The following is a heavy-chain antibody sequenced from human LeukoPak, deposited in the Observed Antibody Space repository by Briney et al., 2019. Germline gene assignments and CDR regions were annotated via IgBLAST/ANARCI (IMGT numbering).Heavy chain of an antibody. CDR2: IHPSDSET. Sequence: GESLKISCKASGYTFSTYWIAWVRQMPGKGLEWMGIIHPSDSETRYSPSFQGQVTISVDKSITTAYLQWRSLKASDTVTYYCARRRAATTIYHYSMDFWGHGTTVIVSS. V-gene: IGHV5-51*01. CDR3: ARRRAATTIYHYSMDF. CDR1: GYTFSTYW. J-gene: IGHJ6*02. D-gene: IGHD5/OR15-5a*01.